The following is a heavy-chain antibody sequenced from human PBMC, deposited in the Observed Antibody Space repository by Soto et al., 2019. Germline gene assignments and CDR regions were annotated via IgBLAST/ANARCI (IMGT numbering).Heavy chain of an antibody. CDR3: ARDTYDIFTGRAQGFDY. D-gene: IGHD3-9*01. Sequence: PGKGWEWVAVISYDGSHKYYADSVKGRFTISRDNSKNTLYLQMNSLRAEDTAVYYCARDTYDIFTGRAQGFDYWGQGTLVTVP. J-gene: IGHJ4*02. CDR2: ISYDGSHK. V-gene: IGHV3-33*05.